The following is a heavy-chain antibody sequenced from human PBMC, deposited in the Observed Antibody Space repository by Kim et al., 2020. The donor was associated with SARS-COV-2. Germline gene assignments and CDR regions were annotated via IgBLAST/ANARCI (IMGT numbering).Heavy chain of an antibody. V-gene: IGHV3-11*05. D-gene: IGHD3-10*01. Sequence: GRYTISRDNATNSLYMQMNSLRAEDTAVYYCARDSDYYGSGSYWDNWFDPWGQGTLVTVSS. J-gene: IGHJ5*02. CDR3: ARDSDYYGSGSYWDNWFDP.